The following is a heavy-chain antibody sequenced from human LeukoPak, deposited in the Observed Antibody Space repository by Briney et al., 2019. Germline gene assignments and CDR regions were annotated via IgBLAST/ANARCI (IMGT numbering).Heavy chain of an antibody. V-gene: IGHV3-21*01. CDR3: ARRYYDRSGYYFDY. CDR2: ISSSGDFI. J-gene: IGHJ4*02. Sequence: GGSLRLSCVASGFTFTTYSMNWVRLAPGKGLEWVSSISSSGDFIHYADSVKGRFTISRDNAKNSLYLQMNSLRAEDTSVYYCARRYYDRSGYYFDYWGQGTLVTVSS. CDR1: GFTFTTYS. D-gene: IGHD3-22*01.